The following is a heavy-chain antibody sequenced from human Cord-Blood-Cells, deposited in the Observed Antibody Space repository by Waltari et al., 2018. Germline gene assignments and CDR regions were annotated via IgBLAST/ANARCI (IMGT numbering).Heavy chain of an antibody. CDR3: ATDHYSGYDY. Sequence: QVQLVQSGAEVQKHGASVKVSCKVSGYTPTESPMDSVGQAPGKGREWTGGFDHEEGETIYAEKFQGRVTMTEDTSTDTAYMELSSLRSEDTAVYYCATDHYSGYDYWGQGTLVTVSS. CDR1: GYTPTESP. CDR2: FDHEEGET. J-gene: IGHJ4*02. D-gene: IGHD5-12*01. V-gene: IGHV1-24*01.